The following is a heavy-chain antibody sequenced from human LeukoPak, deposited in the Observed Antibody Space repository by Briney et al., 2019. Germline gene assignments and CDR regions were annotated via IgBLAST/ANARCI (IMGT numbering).Heavy chain of an antibody. CDR2: IYYSGST. CDR1: GGSISSYY. CDR3: ARGLFYSSSWFALGY. J-gene: IGHJ4*02. V-gene: IGHV4-59*08. Sequence: PSETLSLTCTVSGGSISSYYWSWIRQPPGKGLEWIGYIYYSGSTNYNPSLKSRVTISVDTSKNQFSLKLSSVTAADTAVYYCARGLFYSSSWFALGYWGQGTLVTVSS. D-gene: IGHD6-13*01.